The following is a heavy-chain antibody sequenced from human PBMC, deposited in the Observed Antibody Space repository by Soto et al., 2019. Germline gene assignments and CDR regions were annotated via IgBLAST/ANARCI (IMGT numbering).Heavy chain of an antibody. J-gene: IGHJ4*02. CDR1: GFTFNSYG. D-gene: IGHD6-13*01. V-gene: IGHV3-33*08. Sequence: QPGGSLRLSCAASGFTFNSYGMSWVRQAPGKGLEWVAVVWYDGSTKYYADSVKGRFTISRDNSKNTLYLQMNSLRAEDTAVYYCARALGSLNRHYLDDWGQGSPVTVSS. CDR3: ARALGSLNRHYLDD. CDR2: VWYDGSTK.